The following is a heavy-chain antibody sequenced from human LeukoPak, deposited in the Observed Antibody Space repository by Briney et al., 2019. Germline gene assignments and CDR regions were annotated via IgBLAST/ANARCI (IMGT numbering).Heavy chain of an antibody. CDR1: GGSISSGGYY. J-gene: IGHJ6*04. D-gene: IGHD2-2*01. Sequence: PSQTLSLTCTVSGGSISSGGYYWSWIRQHPGKGLEWIGYIYYSGSTYYNPSLKSRVTISVDTSKNQFSLKLSSVTAADTAVYYCAGGSCSSTSCYGRVDYYYYGMDVWGKGTTVTVSS. CDR3: AGGSCSSTSCYGRVDYYYYGMDV. CDR2: IYYSGST. V-gene: IGHV4-31*03.